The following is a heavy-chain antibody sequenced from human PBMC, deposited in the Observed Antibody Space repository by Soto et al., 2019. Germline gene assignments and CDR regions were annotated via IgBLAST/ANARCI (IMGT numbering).Heavy chain of an antibody. CDR1: GFTFSNAW. CDR2: IKSRTDGGTT. CDR3: TTLTYYYDSSGPPEGY. V-gene: IGHV3-15*01. D-gene: IGHD3-22*01. Sequence: GGSLRLSCAASGFTFSNAWMSWVRQAPGKGLEWVGRIKSRTDGGTTDYAAPVKGRFTISRDDSKNTLYLQMNSLKTEDTAVYYCTTLTYYYDSSGPPEGYWGQGTLVTVSS. J-gene: IGHJ4*02.